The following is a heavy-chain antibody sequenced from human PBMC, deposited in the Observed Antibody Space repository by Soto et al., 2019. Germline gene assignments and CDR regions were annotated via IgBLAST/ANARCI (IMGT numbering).Heavy chain of an antibody. J-gene: IGHJ4*02. CDR1: GFIFSDYA. V-gene: IGHV3-23*01. CDR2: ITSSGSST. Sequence: EVQLLECGGGGVQPGRSLRLSCAASGFIFSDYAMTWVRQTPGKGLEWVSAITSSGSSTYFADSLKGRITISRDNSKNTLSLQMDSLRVEDTAIYYCAKGVEGYVVSSFDSWGQGALVTVSS. CDR3: AKGVEGYVVSSFDS. D-gene: IGHD5-12*01.